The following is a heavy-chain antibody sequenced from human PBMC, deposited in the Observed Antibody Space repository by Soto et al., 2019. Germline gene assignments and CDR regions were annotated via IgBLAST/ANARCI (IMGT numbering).Heavy chain of an antibody. J-gene: IGHJ4*02. V-gene: IGHV4-39*01. CDR1: GGSISSSSYY. D-gene: IGHD6-19*01. CDR2: IYYSGST. Sequence: SETLSLTCTVSGGSISSSSYYWGWIRQPPGKGLEWIGSIYYSGSTYYNPSLKSRVTISVDTSKNQFSLKLSSVTAADTAVYYCARGGGAVAGTFYFDDWGQGTLVTVSS. CDR3: ARGGGAVAGTFYFDD.